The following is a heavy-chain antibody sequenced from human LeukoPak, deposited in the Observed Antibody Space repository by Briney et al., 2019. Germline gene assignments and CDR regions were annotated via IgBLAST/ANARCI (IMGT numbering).Heavy chain of an antibody. Sequence: GGSLRLSRAASGFTFSSYAMSWVRQAPGKGLEWVSRISGSGGSTYYADSVKGRFTISRDNSKNTLYMQMNSLRAEDTAVYYCAKGNSGWYVTRGQGALVTVSS. CDR3: AKGNSGWYVT. J-gene: IGHJ4*02. CDR1: GFTFSSYA. D-gene: IGHD6-19*01. V-gene: IGHV3-23*01. CDR2: ISGSGGST.